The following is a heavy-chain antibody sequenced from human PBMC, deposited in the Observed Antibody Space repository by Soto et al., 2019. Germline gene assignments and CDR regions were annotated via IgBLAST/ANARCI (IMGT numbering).Heavy chain of an antibody. CDR1: GGSISSSSYY. Sequence: SETLSLTCTVSGGSISSSSYYWGWIRQPPGKGLEWIGSIYYSGSTYYNPSLKSRVTISVDTSKNQFSLKLSSVTAADTAVYYCARRDVGATPFDYWGQGTLVTVSS. D-gene: IGHD1-26*01. CDR3: ARRDVGATPFDY. V-gene: IGHV4-39*01. CDR2: IYYSGST. J-gene: IGHJ4*02.